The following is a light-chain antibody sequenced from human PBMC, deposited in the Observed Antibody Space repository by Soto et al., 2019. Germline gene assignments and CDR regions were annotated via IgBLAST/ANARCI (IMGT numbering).Light chain of an antibody. V-gene: IGKV3-11*01. Sequence: EIVLTQSPATLSLSPGERATLSCRASQSVSSYLAWYQQKPGQAPRVLIYESSNRATGIPARFTGSGSGTDFTLTISSLEPEDFAVYYCQQRRDWPITFGQGTRLEIK. CDR2: ESS. J-gene: IGKJ5*01. CDR1: QSVSSY. CDR3: QQRRDWPIT.